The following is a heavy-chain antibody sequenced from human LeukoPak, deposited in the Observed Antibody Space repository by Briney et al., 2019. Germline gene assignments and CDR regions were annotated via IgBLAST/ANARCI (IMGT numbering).Heavy chain of an antibody. J-gene: IGHJ4*02. Sequence: SSETLSLTCAVSGGSISSSNWWSWVRQPPGKGLQWIGEIYHSGSTNHNPSLKSRVTISVDKSKNQFSLKLSSVTAADTAVYYCARDKYGSGTAFDYWGQGTLVTVSS. CDR2: IYHSGST. CDR3: ARDKYGSGTAFDY. CDR1: GGSISSSNW. V-gene: IGHV4-4*02. D-gene: IGHD3-10*01.